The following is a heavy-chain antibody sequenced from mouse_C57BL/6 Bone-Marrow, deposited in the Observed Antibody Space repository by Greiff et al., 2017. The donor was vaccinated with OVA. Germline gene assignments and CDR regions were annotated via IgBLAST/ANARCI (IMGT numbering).Heavy chain of an antibody. Sequence: QVQLQQSGAELVKPGASVKISCKASGYAFSSYWMNWVKQRPGKGLEWIGQIYPGDGDTNYNGKFKGKATLTADKSSSTAYMQHLSLTSEDSAVYCCARKGAMVWDYAMDYWGQGTSVTVSS. CDR2: IYPGDGDT. D-gene: IGHD2-1*01. V-gene: IGHV1-80*01. CDR1: GYAFSSYW. J-gene: IGHJ4*01. CDR3: ARKGAMVWDYAMDY.